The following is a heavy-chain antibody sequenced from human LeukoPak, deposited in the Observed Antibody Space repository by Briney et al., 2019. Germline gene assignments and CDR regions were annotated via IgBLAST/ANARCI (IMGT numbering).Heavy chain of an antibody. J-gene: IGHJ3*02. CDR3: AKDHYGAVLDAFDI. Sequence: GGSLRLSCAASGFTFSSYGMHWVRQAPGKGLEWAAFIRYDGSNKYYADSVKGRFTISRDNSKNTLYLQMNSLRAEDTAVYYCAKDHYGAVLDAFDIWGQGTMVTVSS. V-gene: IGHV3-30*02. CDR2: IRYDGSNK. CDR1: GFTFSSYG. D-gene: IGHD4-17*01.